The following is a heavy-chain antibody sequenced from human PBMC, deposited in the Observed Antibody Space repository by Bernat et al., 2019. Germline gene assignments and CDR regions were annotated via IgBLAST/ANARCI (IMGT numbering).Heavy chain of an antibody. D-gene: IGHD3-3*01. CDR2: INSDGSST. V-gene: IGHV3-74*01. CDR1: GFTFSSYW. CDR3: ARRSYYDFWSGYYEPGTLDY. Sequence: EVQLVESGGGLVQPGGSLRLSCAASGFTFSSYWMHWVRQAPGKGLVWVSRINSDGSSTSYADSVKGRFTISRDNAKNTLYLKMNSLRAEDTAVYYCARRSYYDFWSGYYEPGTLDYWGQGTLVTVSS. J-gene: IGHJ4*02.